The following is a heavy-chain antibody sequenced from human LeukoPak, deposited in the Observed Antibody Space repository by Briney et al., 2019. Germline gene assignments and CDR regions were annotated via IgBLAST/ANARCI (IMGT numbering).Heavy chain of an antibody. CDR2: INHSGST. D-gene: IGHD1-26*01. J-gene: IGHJ4*02. Sequence: KPSETLSLTCAVYGGSFSGYYWSWIRQPPGKGVEGIGEINHSGSTIYNPPLKRRVTISADTSKNPFSLNLSSVSAANTPVYYCARAYSGSYSPDYWGQGTLVTVSS. V-gene: IGHV4-34*01. CDR1: GGSFSGYY. CDR3: ARAYSGSYSPDY.